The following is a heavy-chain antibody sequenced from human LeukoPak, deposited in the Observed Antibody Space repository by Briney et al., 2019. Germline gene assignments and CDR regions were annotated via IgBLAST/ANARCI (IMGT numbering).Heavy chain of an antibody. CDR2: VYYRGGT. CDR3: VRFPRVANHWHFDL. V-gene: IGHV4-31*03. Sequence: SETLSLTCTASGASISTSDYYWTWIPQHPGRGLEWISYVYYRGGTYYNPSLESRLSISVDTSKNAFSLNVTSVTAADTAIYYCVRFPRVANHWHFDLWGRGTLVVVSS. CDR1: GASISTSDYY. J-gene: IGHJ2*01. D-gene: IGHD5-12*01.